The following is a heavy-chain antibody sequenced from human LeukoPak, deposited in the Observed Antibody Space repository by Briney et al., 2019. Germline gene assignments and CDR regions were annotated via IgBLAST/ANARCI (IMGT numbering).Heavy chain of an antibody. D-gene: IGHD3-22*01. CDR2: ISSSSSTI. V-gene: IGHV3-48*02. CDR1: GFTFSTYT. CDR3: ARDGYYDSGGYFPPYFDY. Sequence: AGSLRLSCAASGFTFSTYTMNWVRQAPGKGLEWVSYISSSSSTIYYADSVKGRFTISRDNAKNSLHLQMSSLRDEDTAVYYCARDGYYDSGGYFPPYFDYWGQGTLVTVSS. J-gene: IGHJ4*02.